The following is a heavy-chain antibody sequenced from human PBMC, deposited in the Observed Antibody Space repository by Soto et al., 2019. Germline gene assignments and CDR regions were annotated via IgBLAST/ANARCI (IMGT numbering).Heavy chain of an antibody. J-gene: IGHJ5*02. D-gene: IGHD3-10*01. Sequence: ASVKVSCKASGYNISSYDIIWVRQAAGQGLEWMGWVDPNRGHSDSVQNFRGRVTMTTNISASTAYLELRGLRSDDTGVYYCAKRNASGQRGNWFDPWGQGTLVTVSS. V-gene: IGHV1-8*01. CDR2: VDPNRGHS. CDR1: GYNISSYD. CDR3: AKRNASGQRGNWFDP.